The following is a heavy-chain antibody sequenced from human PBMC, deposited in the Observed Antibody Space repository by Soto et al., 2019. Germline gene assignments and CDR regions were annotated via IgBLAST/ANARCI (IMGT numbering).Heavy chain of an antibody. CDR2: INHSGST. Sequence: SETLSLTCAVYGGSFSGYYWSWIRQLPGKGLEWIGEINHSGSTNYNPSLKSRVTISVDTSKNQFSLKLSSVTAADTAVYYCARDRYYYDSSGYYYPYYYYGMDVWGQGTTVTVSS. CDR1: GGSFSGYY. D-gene: IGHD3-22*01. J-gene: IGHJ6*02. V-gene: IGHV4-34*01. CDR3: ARDRYYYDSSGYYYPYYYYGMDV.